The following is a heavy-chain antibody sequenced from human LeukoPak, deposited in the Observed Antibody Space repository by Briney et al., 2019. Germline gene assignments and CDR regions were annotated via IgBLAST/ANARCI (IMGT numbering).Heavy chain of an antibody. CDR2: INPNSGGT. CDR3: ARGCGGDCYPFDY. Sequence: ASVKVSCKASGYTFTGYYMHWVRQAPGQGLEWTGWINPNSGGTNYAQKFQGRVTMTRDTSISTAYMELSSLRSEDTAVYYCARGCGGDCYPFDYWGQGTLVTVSS. V-gene: IGHV1-2*02. D-gene: IGHD2-21*02. CDR1: GYTFTGYY. J-gene: IGHJ4*02.